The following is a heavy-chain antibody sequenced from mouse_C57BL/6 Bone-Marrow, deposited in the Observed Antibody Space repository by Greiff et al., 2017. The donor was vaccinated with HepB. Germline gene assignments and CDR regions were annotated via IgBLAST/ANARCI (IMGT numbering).Heavy chain of an antibody. CDR3: ARYKDYDDVYWYFDV. J-gene: IGHJ1*03. CDR2: ISYSGST. Sequence: EVQLQQSGPGLAKPSQTLSLTCSVTGYSITSDYWNWIRKFPGNKLEYMGYISYSGSTYYNPSLKSRISITRDTSKNQYYLQLNSVNTEDTATYYCARYKDYDDVYWYFDVWGTGTTVTVSS. CDR1: GYSITSDY. V-gene: IGHV3-8*01. D-gene: IGHD2-4*01.